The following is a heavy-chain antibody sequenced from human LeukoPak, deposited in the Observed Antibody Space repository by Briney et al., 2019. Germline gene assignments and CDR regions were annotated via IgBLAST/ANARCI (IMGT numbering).Heavy chain of an antibody. V-gene: IGHV4-39*02. D-gene: IGHD2-2*01. CDR3: ARDRIVVVPAANPANWFDP. J-gene: IGHJ5*02. CDR2: IYYSGST. Sequence: NPSETLSLTCTVSGGSISSSSYYWGWIRQPPGKGLEWIGSIYYSGSTYYNPSLKSRVTISVDTSKNQFSLKLSSVTAADTAVYYCARDRIVVVPAANPANWFDPWGQGTLVTVSS. CDR1: GGSISSSSYY.